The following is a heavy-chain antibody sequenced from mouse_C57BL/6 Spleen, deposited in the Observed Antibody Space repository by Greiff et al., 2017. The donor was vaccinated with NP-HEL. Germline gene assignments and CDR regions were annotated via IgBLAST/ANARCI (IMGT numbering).Heavy chain of an antibody. CDR2: IYPGSGNT. J-gene: IGHJ4*01. D-gene: IGHD2-4*01. CDR3: ARGNYDYDDAMDY. V-gene: IGHV1-76*01. CDR1: GYTFTDYY. Sequence: QVQLQQSGAELVRPGASVKLSCKASGYTFTDYYINWVKQRPGQGLEWIARIYPGSGNTYYNEKFKGKATLTAEKSSSTAYMQLSSLTSEDSAVYFCARGNYDYDDAMDYWGQGTSVTVSS.